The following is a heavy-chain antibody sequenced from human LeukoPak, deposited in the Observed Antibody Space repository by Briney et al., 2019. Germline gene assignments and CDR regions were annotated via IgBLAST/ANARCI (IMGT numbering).Heavy chain of an antibody. D-gene: IGHD1-1*01. CDR3: ARVFNPPGSLLYYYYYMDV. Sequence: SETLSLTCTVSGGSISSYYWSWIRQPPGKGLEWIGYIYYSGSTNYNPSLKSRVTISVDTSKNQFSLKLSSVTAADTAVYYCARVFNPPGSLLYYYYYMDVWGKGTTVTISS. J-gene: IGHJ6*03. CDR2: IYYSGST. CDR1: GGSISSYY. V-gene: IGHV4-59*01.